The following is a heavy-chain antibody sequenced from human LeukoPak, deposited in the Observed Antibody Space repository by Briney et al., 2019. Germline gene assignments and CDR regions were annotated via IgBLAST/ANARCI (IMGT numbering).Heavy chain of an antibody. Sequence: GSLRLSCAASGFPVSSNYMSWVRQAPGKGLEWVSVIHSGGSTYYADSVKGRFTISRDNSKNTLYLQMNSLRAEDTAVYYCARSPDYGDYIHYYYYMDVWGKGTTVTVSS. V-gene: IGHV3-66*01. CDR3: ARSPDYGDYIHYYYYMDV. D-gene: IGHD4-17*01. CDR2: IHSGGST. CDR1: GFPVSSNY. J-gene: IGHJ6*03.